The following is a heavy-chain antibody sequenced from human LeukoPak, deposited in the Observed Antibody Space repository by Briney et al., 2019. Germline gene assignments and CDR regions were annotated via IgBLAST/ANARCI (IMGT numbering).Heavy chain of an antibody. CDR3: ARMVGLVSDY. D-gene: IGHD3-10*01. J-gene: IGHJ4*02. V-gene: IGHV6-1*01. Sequence: SQTLSLTCAISGDSVSSNSAAWNWIRQSPSRGPEWLGRTYYRSKWYSYYAASVKSRITINPDTSKNQFSLQLKSVTPEDTAVYYCARMVGLVSDYWGQGTLVTVSS. CDR2: TYYRSKWYS. CDR1: GDSVSSNSAA.